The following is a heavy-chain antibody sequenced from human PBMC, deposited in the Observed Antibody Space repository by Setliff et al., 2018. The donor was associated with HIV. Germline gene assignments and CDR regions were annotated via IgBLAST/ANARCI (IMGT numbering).Heavy chain of an antibody. CDR2: FDPQDGKT. D-gene: IGHD3-22*01. J-gene: IGHJ1*01. Sequence: GASVKVSCKASGYTFSNYGISWVRQAPGKGLEWMGYFDPQDGKTIYAQKFQGRVTMTEDTSTNTAYMYLRTLRSDDTAVYYCARGVSRDSTGYYRDEYFQHWGQGTLVTVSS. CDR3: ARGVSRDSTGYYRDEYFQH. V-gene: IGHV1-18*01. CDR1: GYTFSNYG.